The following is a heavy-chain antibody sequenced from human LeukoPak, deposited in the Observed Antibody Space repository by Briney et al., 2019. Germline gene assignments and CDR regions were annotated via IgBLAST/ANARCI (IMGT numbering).Heavy chain of an antibody. CDR3: ARVDSSGYPYYYGVDV. D-gene: IGHD3-22*01. CDR1: GGTFSSYA. Sequence: SVKVSCKASGGTFSSYAISWVRQAPGQGLEWMGRIIPILGIANYAQKFQGRVTITADKSTSTAYMELSSLRSEDTAVYYCARVDSSGYPYYYGVDVWGQGTTVTVSS. V-gene: IGHV1-69*04. J-gene: IGHJ6*02. CDR2: IIPILGIA.